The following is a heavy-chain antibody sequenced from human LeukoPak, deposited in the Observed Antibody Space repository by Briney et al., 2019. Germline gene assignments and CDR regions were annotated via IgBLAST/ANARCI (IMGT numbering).Heavy chain of an antibody. J-gene: IGHJ4*02. CDR3: ARGALAVAVDY. CDR2: INHSGST. CDR1: GGSISSSSYY. D-gene: IGHD6-19*01. V-gene: IGHV4-39*07. Sequence: PSETLSLTCTVSGGSISSSSYYWGWIRQPLGKGLEWIGDINHSGSTNYNPSLKSRVTISVDTSKNQFSLKLSAVTAADTAVYYCARGALAVAVDYWGQGTLVTVSS.